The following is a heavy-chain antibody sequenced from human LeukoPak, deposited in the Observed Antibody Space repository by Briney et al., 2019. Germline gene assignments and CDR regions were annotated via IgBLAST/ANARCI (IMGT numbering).Heavy chain of an antibody. D-gene: IGHD4-17*01. Sequence: GGSLRLSCAASGFTFSDYYMSWIRQAPGKGLEWVSYISSSGSTIYYADSVKGRFTISRDNAKNSLYLQMNSLRAEDTAVYYCASVSTVTTYYHYGMDVWGQGTTVTVSS. CDR2: ISSSGSTI. CDR1: GFTFSDYY. CDR3: ASVSTVTTYYHYGMDV. V-gene: IGHV3-11*01. J-gene: IGHJ6*02.